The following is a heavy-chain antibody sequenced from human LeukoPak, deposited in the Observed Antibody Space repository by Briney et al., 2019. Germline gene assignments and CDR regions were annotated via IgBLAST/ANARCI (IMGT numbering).Heavy chain of an antibody. CDR2: IYTSGST. Sequence: SETLSLTCTVSGGSLSSYYWSWIRQPAGKGLEWIGRIYTSGSTNYNPSLKSRVTMSVDTSKNQFSLKLSSVTAADTAVYYCARELETGTTGWFDPWGQGTLVTVSS. J-gene: IGHJ5*02. D-gene: IGHD1-7*01. CDR1: GGSLSSYY. V-gene: IGHV4-4*07. CDR3: ARELETGTTGWFDP.